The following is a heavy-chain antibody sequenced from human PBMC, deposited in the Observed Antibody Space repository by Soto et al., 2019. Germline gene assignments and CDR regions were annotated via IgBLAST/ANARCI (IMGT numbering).Heavy chain of an antibody. D-gene: IGHD1-26*01. CDR3: ASERSAQYFDF. V-gene: IGHV1-69*06. CDR1: GGTFSSHG. J-gene: IGHJ4*02. CDR2: IIPTFGTP. Sequence: QVQLMQSGTVVQRRGSSVKVSCQASGGTFSSHGMAWVRQAPGQGLEWMGGIIPTFGTPTYAPKFQGRVTITADKSTNTAYMELSSLRSEDTGVYYCASERSAQYFDFWGQGTLITVSS.